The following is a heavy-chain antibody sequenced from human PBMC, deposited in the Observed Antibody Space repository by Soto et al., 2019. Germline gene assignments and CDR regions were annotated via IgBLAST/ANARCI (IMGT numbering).Heavy chain of an antibody. CDR2: ISDDGSHE. J-gene: IGHJ4*02. CDR1: GFTFSSYG. D-gene: IGHD1-26*01. Sequence: QVQLVESGGDVVQPGRSLRLSCAASGFTFSSYGMHWVRQAPGKGLEWVAVISDDGSHEYYADSVKSRFTISRDNSKNTLYLKMNSLRAEDTAVYYCAKDNAGATWFDYWCRGTLVTVSS. V-gene: IGHV3-30*18. CDR3: AKDNAGATWFDY.